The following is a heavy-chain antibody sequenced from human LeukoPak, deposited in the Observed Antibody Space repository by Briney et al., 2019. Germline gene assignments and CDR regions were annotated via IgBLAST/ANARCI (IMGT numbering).Heavy chain of an antibody. J-gene: IGHJ6*02. V-gene: IGHV3-74*01. CDR3: AKGLGHDYVWGASYGMDV. Sequence: GGSLRLSCAVSGFTFTTYWMHWVRQAPGKGLVWVSHINSDGSITSYADSVKGRFSISRDNSKNTLYLQMNSLRVEDMAVYYCAKGLGHDYVWGASYGMDVWGQGTTVTVSS. CDR2: INSDGSIT. CDR1: GFTFTTYW. D-gene: IGHD3-16*01.